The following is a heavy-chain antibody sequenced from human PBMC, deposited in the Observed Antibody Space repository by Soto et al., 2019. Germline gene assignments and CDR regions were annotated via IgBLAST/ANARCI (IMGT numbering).Heavy chain of an antibody. Sequence: GGSLRLSCAASGFTFSNAWMSWVRQAPGKGLEWVGRIKSKTDGGTTDYDAPVKGRFTISRDDSKNTLYLQVNSLKTEDTAVYYCTTVIVVVAASDAFDIWGQGTMVTVSS. CDR1: GFTFSNAW. CDR2: IKSKTDGGTT. CDR3: TTVIVVVAASDAFDI. V-gene: IGHV3-15*01. D-gene: IGHD2-15*01. J-gene: IGHJ3*02.